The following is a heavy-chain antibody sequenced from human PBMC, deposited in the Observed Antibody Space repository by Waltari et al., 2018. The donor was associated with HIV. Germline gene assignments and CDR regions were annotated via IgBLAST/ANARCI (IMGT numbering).Heavy chain of an antibody. D-gene: IGHD3-3*01. J-gene: IGHJ5*02. Sequence: QVQLQESGPGLVKPSQTLSLTCTVSGGSISRGGYYWSWIRQHPGKGLEWIGYIYYSGSTYYNPSLKSRVTISVDTSKNQFSLKLSSVTAADTAVYYCARDMHDFWSGSLYNWFDPWGQGTLVTVSS. CDR2: IYYSGST. V-gene: IGHV4-31*03. CDR3: ARDMHDFWSGSLYNWFDP. CDR1: GGSISRGGYY.